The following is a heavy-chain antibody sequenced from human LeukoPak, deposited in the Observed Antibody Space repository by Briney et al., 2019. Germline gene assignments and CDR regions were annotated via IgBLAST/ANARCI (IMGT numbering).Heavy chain of an antibody. J-gene: IGHJ4*02. CDR1: GFTFSSYS. V-gene: IGHV3-21*01. Sequence: PGGSLRLSCAASGFTFSSYSINWVRQAPGKGLEWVSSISSSSSYIYYADSVKGRFTISRHNAKNSLYLQMNSLRAEDTAVYYCARESWDDYGDYWGQGTLVTVSS. D-gene: IGHD1-26*01. CDR2: ISSSSSYI. CDR3: ARESWDDYGDY.